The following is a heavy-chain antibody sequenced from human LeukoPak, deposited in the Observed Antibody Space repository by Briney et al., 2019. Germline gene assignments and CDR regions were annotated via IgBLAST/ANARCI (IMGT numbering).Heavy chain of an antibody. J-gene: IGHJ4*02. V-gene: IGHV1-69*13. CDR2: IIPIFGTA. CDR1: GGTFCSYA. CDR3: AVGRGYSNVYWDS. D-gene: IGHD5-18*01. Sequence: SVKVSCKASGGTFCSYAISWVRQAPGQGLEWMGGIIPIFGTANYAQKFQGRVTITADESTSTAYMELSSLRSEDTAVYYCAVGRGYSNVYWDSWGQGTLVTVSS.